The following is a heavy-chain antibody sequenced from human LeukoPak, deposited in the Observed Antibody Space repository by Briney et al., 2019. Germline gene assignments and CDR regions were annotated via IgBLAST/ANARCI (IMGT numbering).Heavy chain of an antibody. D-gene: IGHD3-22*01. CDR2: ISGSGGST. J-gene: IGHJ6*02. CDR1: GFTFSSYA. Sequence: PGGSLRLSCAASGFTFSSYAMSWVRQAPGKGLEWVSAISGSGGSTYYADSVKGRFTISRDNSKNTLYLQMNSLRAEDTAVYYCASPYDSSGYSYYYYGMDVWGQGTTVTVSS. V-gene: IGHV3-23*01. CDR3: ASPYDSSGYSYYYYGMDV.